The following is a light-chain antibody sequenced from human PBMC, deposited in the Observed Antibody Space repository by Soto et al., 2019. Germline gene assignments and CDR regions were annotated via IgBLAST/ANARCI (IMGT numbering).Light chain of an antibody. J-gene: IGLJ1*01. CDR2: QVS. CDR3: TSYTSSYIFV. Sequence: QSALTQPPSASGSPGQSVTISCTGTSSDVGASEYVSWYRQHPGKATKLMIYQVSKRPSGVPDRFSGSRSGNTASLTVSGLQAEDEADYYCTSYTSSYIFVLGGGTKVTVL. V-gene: IGLV2-8*01. CDR1: SSDVGASEY.